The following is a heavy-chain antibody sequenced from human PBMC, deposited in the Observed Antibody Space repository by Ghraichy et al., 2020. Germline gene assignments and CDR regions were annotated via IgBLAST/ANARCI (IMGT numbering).Heavy chain of an antibody. D-gene: IGHD3-22*01. CDR3: ARVVYYYDSSGYPTYYFDY. V-gene: IGHV3-11*01. J-gene: IGHJ4*02. CDR2: ISSSGSTI. Sequence: GGSLRLSCAASGFTFSDYYMSWIRQAPGKGLEWVSYISSSGSTIYYADSVKGRFTISRDNAKNSLYLQMNSLRAEDTAVYYCARVVYYYDSSGYPTYYFDYWGQGTLVTVSS. CDR1: GFTFSDYY.